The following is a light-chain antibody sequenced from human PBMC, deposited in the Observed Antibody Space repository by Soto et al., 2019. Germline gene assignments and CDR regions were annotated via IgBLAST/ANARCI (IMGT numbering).Light chain of an antibody. V-gene: IGKV3-20*01. CDR3: QQYGSSPPAYT. J-gene: IGKJ2*01. CDR2: GTS. Sequence: EIVLTQSPGTLSLSPGEIATLSCRSSQSVTSSYLAWHQQKPGQAPRLLIYGTSNRATGIPDRFSGSGSGTDFTLTISRLEPEDFAVYYCQQYGSSPPAYTFGQGTRLEIK. CDR1: QSVTSSY.